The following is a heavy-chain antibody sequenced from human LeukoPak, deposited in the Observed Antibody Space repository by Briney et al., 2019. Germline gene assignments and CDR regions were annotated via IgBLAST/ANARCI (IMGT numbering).Heavy chain of an antibody. CDR1: GFTFSRCD. CDR2: VLYDGSLK. Sequence: TGGSLRLSCAASGFTFSRCDMHWVRQAPGKGLEWVAFVLYDGSLKYYADSVRGRVTISRDNSKNTLYLQMNSLRAEDTAVYYCAREGMRAVVPAAPDYWGQGTLVTVSS. J-gene: IGHJ4*02. D-gene: IGHD2-2*01. V-gene: IGHV3-30*02. CDR3: AREGMRAVVPAAPDY.